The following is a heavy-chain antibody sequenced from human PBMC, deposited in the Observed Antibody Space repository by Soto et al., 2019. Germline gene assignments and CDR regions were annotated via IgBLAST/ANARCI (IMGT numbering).Heavy chain of an antibody. J-gene: IGHJ6*02. CDR1: GFTFSSYG. CDR3: ASDTGYYGSLRSMDV. D-gene: IGHD3-10*01. V-gene: IGHV3-33*07. CDR2: IWYDGSNK. Sequence: GGSLRLSCAASGFTFSSYGMYWVRQAPGKGLEWVAVIWYDGSNKYYADSVKGRFTISRDNSKNTLYLQMNSLRAEDTAVYYCASDTGYYGSLRSMDVWGQGTTVTLSS.